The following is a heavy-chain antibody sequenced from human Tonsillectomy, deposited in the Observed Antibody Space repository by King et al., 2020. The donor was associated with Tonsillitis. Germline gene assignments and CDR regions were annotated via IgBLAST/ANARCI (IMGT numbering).Heavy chain of an antibody. CDR1: GFTFSSYS. V-gene: IGHV3-21*01. CDR3: ARDSVRGAYCGGDCYLDAFDI. D-gene: IGHD2-21*02. Sequence: VQLVESGGGLVKPGGSLRLSCAASGFTFSSYSMNWVRQAPGKGLEWVSSISSSSRYIYYADSVKGRFTISRDNAKNSLYLQMNSLRAEDTAVYYCARDSVRGAYCGGDCYLDAFDIWGQGTMVTVSS. J-gene: IGHJ3*02. CDR2: ISSSSRYI.